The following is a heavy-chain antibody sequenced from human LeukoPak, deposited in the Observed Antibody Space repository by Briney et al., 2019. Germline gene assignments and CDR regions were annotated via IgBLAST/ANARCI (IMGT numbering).Heavy chain of an antibody. CDR1: GYTFTSYD. J-gene: IGHJ3*02. D-gene: IGHD5-24*01. V-gene: IGHV1-8*01. CDR3: ARADGYRAPGAFDI. Sequence: ASVKVSCKASGYTFTSYDINWVRQATGQGLEWMGWMNPNSGNTGYAQKFQGRVTMTRNTSISTAYMELSSLRSEDTAVYYCARADGYRAPGAFDIWGQGTMVTVSS. CDR2: MNPNSGNT.